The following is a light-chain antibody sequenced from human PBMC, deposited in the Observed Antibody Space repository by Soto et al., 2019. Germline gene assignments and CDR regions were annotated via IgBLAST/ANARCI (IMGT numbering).Light chain of an antibody. Sequence: QSVLTQPRSVSGSPGQSVTISCTGTSSDVGGYNYVSWYQQHPGKAPKLMIYDVTKRPSGVPDRFSGSKSGNTASLTISGLQPEDEADYYCCSYAVSYSFEVFGGGTQLTVL. CDR3: CSYAVSYSFEV. V-gene: IGLV2-11*01. J-gene: IGLJ2*01. CDR1: SSDVGGYNY. CDR2: DVT.